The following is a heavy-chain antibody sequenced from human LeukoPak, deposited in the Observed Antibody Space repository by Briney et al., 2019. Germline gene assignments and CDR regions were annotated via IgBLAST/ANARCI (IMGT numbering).Heavy chain of an antibody. CDR3: AREVTYRSSSFVFDY. Sequence: GGSLTLSCAASGFTFSSYAMHWVRQAPGKGLEWVAVISYDGSNKYYAHSVKSRFTISRDNSKNTLYLQMNSLRAEDTAVYYCAREVTYRSSSFVFDYWGQGTLVTVSS. J-gene: IGHJ4*02. V-gene: IGHV3-30*04. D-gene: IGHD6-6*01. CDR1: GFTFSSYA. CDR2: ISYDGSNK.